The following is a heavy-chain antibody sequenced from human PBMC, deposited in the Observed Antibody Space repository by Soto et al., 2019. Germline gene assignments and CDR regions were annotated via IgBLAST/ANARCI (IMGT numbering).Heavy chain of an antibody. D-gene: IGHD6-13*01. CDR3: VREPWGFSGTWYDY. CDR1: GFSFRRYW. CDR2: ISFDGNIS. V-gene: IGHV3-74*01. Sequence: PGRSLRLSCEVSGFSFRRYWMHWVRQAPGKGLVWVARISFDGNISNYADSVKGRFTITRDNARNTVYLQMNSLRAEDTAVYFCVREPWGFSGTWYDYWGQGTLVTVSS. J-gene: IGHJ4*02.